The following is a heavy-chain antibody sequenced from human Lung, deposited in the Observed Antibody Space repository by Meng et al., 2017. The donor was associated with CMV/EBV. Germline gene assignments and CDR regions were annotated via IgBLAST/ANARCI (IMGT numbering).Heavy chain of an antibody. CDR1: GYSFIGFY. D-gene: IGHD6-19*01. Sequence: VQLVQSGAEVKRPGASVKISCQASGYSFIGFYLNWARQAPGHGLEWLGRVNPISDDTHLAQKFEGRITVTRGATINTAFMELTRLRPDDTAVYYCAKSSDNGWSSWGPRTLVTVSS. J-gene: IGHJ4*01. CDR3: AKSSDNGWSS. V-gene: IGHV1-2*06. CDR2: VNPISDDT.